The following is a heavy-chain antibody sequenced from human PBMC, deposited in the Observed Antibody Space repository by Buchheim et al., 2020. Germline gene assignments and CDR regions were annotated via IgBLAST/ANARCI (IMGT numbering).Heavy chain of an antibody. CDR1: SDSISSGGYY. Sequence: QVQLQESGPGLVKPSQTLSLTCTVYSDSISSGGYYWSWIRQHPEKGLEWIGHISYSGSASYNPSLKSRASISVDTSKNQFSLKLSSVTVADTAVYYCAREAVAVDPWGQGTL. CDR2: ISYSGSA. D-gene: IGHD6-19*01. V-gene: IGHV4-31*03. CDR3: AREAVAVDP. J-gene: IGHJ5*02.